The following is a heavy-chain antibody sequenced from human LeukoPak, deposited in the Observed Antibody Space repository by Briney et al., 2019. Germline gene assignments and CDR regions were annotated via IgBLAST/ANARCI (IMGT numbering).Heavy chain of an antibody. J-gene: IGHJ4*02. CDR1: GYSCTIHS. CDR3: VRGPSNRSGLYEHVDY. D-gene: IGHD6-19*01. Sequence: GPSVKVSCKATGYSCTIHSISWVRQAPGQGLEWMGWNSAYNGDTKYAQKFQGRVTMTTDASTTTAYIELRSLTSDDTAVYYFVRGPSNRSGLYEHVDYWDQGTLVTVSS. CDR2: NSAYNGDT. V-gene: IGHV1-18*01.